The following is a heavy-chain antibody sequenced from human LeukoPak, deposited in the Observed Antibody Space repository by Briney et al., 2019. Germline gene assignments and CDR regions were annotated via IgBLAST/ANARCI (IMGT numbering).Heavy chain of an antibody. Sequence: GGSLRLSYAASGFTFSSYAMSWVRQAPGKGLEWVSAISGSGGSTYYADSVKGRFTISRDNSKNTLYLQMNSLRAEDTAVYYCAKDLRIGYHDSSGRSYFDYWGQGTLVTVSS. CDR2: ISGSGGST. J-gene: IGHJ4*02. V-gene: IGHV3-23*01. CDR3: AKDLRIGYHDSSGRSYFDY. D-gene: IGHD3-22*01. CDR1: GFTFSSYA.